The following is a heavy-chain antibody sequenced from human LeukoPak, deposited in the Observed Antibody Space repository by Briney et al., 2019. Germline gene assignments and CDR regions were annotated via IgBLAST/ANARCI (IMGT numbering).Heavy chain of an antibody. CDR3: ARVQGLLPNWFDP. D-gene: IGHD3-22*01. V-gene: IGHV6-1*01. CDR2: TYYRSKWYN. J-gene: IGHJ5*02. Sequence: SQTLSLTCALSGDSVSSNSAAWNWIRQSPSRGLEWLGRTYYRSKWYNDYAVSVKSRISINPDTSKNQFSLKLSSVTAADTAVYYCARVQGLLPNWFDPWGQGTLVTVSS. CDR1: GDSVSSNSAA.